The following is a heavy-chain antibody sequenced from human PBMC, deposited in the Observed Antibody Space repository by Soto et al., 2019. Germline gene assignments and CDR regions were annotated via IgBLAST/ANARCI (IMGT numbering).Heavy chain of an antibody. D-gene: IGHD3-3*01. CDR3: ARDRRYYDFWSGYPEYYYYGMDV. J-gene: IGHJ6*02. CDR2: IIPIFGTA. CDR1: GGTFSSYA. Sequence: SVKVSCKASGGTFSSYAISWVRQAPGQGLEWMGGIIPIFGTANYAQKFQGRVTITADESTSTAYMELSSLRSEDTAVYYCARDRRYYDFWSGYPEYYYYGMDVWGQGTTVTVSS. V-gene: IGHV1-69*13.